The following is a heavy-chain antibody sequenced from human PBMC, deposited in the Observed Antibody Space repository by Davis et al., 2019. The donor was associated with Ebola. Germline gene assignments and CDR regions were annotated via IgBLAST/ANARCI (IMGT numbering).Heavy chain of an antibody. V-gene: IGHV3-23*01. J-gene: IGHJ4*02. CDR1: GFTFSSYG. CDR2: ISGSGGST. D-gene: IGHD3-10*01. CDR3: AKVVGGGSGSAAY. Sequence: GGSLRLSCAASGFTFSSYGMHWVRQAPGKGLEWVSAISGSGGSTYYADSVKGRFTISRDNSKNTLYLQMNSLRAEDTAVYYCAKVVGGGSGSAAYWGQGTLVTVSS.